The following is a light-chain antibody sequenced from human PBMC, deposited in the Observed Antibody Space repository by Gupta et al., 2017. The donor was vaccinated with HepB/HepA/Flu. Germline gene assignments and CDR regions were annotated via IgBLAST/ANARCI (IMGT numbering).Light chain of an antibody. J-gene: IGLJ2*01. CDR1: NL. CDR3: CSYAGDTIFDVV. CDR2: EGS. Sequence: NLVSWYQQYPGEVPRLLIYEGSKRPSGVSNRFYCLESAYTASLTISGLQAEDEADYYCCSYAGDTIFDVVFGGGTKLTVL. V-gene: IGLV2-23*03.